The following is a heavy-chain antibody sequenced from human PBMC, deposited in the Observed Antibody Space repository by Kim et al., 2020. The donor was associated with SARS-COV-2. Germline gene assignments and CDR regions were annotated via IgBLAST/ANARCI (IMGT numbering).Heavy chain of an antibody. CDR3: TRYSGYYFDY. D-gene: IGHD5-18*01. Sequence: GGSLRLSCTPSGFTFGDNAMSWIRQAPGKGLEWVGFIRSKAYGGTTEYAASVKGRFTISRDDSESIAYLQMNSLKAEATAVYYCTRYSGYYFDYWGQGTLVTVSS. CDR2: IRSKAYGGTT. J-gene: IGHJ4*02. CDR1: GFTFGDNA. V-gene: IGHV3-49*03.